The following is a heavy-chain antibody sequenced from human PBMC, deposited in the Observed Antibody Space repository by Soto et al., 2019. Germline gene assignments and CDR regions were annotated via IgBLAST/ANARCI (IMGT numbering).Heavy chain of an antibody. CDR1: GFTFSSYG. V-gene: IGHV3-30*18. J-gene: IGHJ6*02. D-gene: IGHD1-26*01. CDR2: ISYDGSNK. CDR3: AKDRPSGSRPYYYGMDV. Sequence: QVQLVESGGGVVQPGRSLRLSCAASGFTFSSYGMHWVRQAPGKGLEWVAVISYDGSNKYYADSVKGRFTISGDNSKNPLYLEVNSLRAEDTAVYYCAKDRPSGSRPYYYGMDVWGQGTTVTVPS.